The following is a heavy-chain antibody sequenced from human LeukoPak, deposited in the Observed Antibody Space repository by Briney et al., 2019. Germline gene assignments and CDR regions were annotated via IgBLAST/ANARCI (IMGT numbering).Heavy chain of an antibody. Sequence: GGSLRLSCAASGFTFSSYTMHWVRQAPGKGLEWVSLISWDGGSTYYADSVKGRFTISRDNSKNSLYLQMNSLRTEDTALYYCAKVAEPHYYYYYMDVWGKGTTVTVSS. J-gene: IGHJ6*03. CDR1: GFTFSSYT. CDR2: ISWDGGST. CDR3: AKVAEPHYYYYYMDV. V-gene: IGHV3-43*01.